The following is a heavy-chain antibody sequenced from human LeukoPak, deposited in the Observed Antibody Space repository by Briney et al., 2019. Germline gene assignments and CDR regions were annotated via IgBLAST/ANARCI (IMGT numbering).Heavy chain of an antibody. CDR2: ISSRSTYI. CDR3: ASFFWSGYYSFDY. CDR1: GFTFSSYA. D-gene: IGHD3-3*01. Sequence: GGSLRLSCAASGFTFSSYAMNWVRQAPGKGLEWVSFISSRSTYIYYADSVRGRFIISRDNAKNSLYLQMNSLRAEDTAVYYCASFFWSGYYSFDYGGQGPLVTVSS. V-gene: IGHV3-21*01. J-gene: IGHJ4*02.